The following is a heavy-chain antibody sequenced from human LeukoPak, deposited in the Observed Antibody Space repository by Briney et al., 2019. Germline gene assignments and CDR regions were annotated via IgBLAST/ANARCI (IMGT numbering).Heavy chain of an antibody. J-gene: IGHJ4*02. CDR3: VGSFLGY. CDR2: IKSKTDGGTT. D-gene: IGHD3-10*01. CDR1: GLTFSKTW. V-gene: IGHV3-15*01. Sequence: GGSLRLSCAASGLTFSKTWMTWVRQAPGKGLEWVGRIKSKTDGGTTDYTAPVKGRFTISRDDSKNMLYLQMNSLKTEDTAVYYCVGSFLGYWGQGTLVTVSS.